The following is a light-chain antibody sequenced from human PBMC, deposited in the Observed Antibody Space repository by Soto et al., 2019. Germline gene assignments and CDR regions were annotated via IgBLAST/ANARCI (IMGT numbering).Light chain of an antibody. CDR3: SSYAGSNNYV. Sequence: QSALTQPPSASGSPGQSVTISCTGTSSDVGGYNFVSWYQLHTGKAPKLMIYEVSKGPSGVPDRFSGSKSGNTASLTASGLQAEDEADYYCSSYAGSNNYVFGPGTKVTVL. CDR2: EVS. J-gene: IGLJ1*01. V-gene: IGLV2-8*01. CDR1: SSDVGGYNF.